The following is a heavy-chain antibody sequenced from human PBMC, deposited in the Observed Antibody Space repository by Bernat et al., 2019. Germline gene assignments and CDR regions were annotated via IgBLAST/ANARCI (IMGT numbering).Heavy chain of an antibody. CDR1: GFTFSSFA. J-gene: IGHJ5*01. Sequence: QVQLLESEGGVVQPGRSLRLSCAASGFTFSSFAMHWARQAPGKGLEWVAVISYDGSGRYYADSVKGRFTISRDNSKNTLYLQMNSLRAEDTAVYYCARDYTVSGHNCFDSWGQGTLVTVSS. CDR2: ISYDGSGR. D-gene: IGHD2-2*02. V-gene: IGHV3-33*01. CDR3: ARDYTVSGHNCFDS.